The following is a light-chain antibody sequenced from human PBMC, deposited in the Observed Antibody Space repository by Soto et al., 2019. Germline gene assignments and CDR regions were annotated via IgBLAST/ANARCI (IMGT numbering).Light chain of an antibody. CDR2: GAF. J-gene: IGKJ4*01. V-gene: IGKV3-15*01. Sequence: ETVVTQSPATLSVSPGERATLSCRASQSVSSNLAWYQQRPGQAPRLLVYGAFTRAADIPARFSVSGSGTDFTPTIRCLKTEVFAFYLSQQHNMRSLTFGVGTNVQIK. CDR3: QQHNMRSLT. CDR1: QSVSSN.